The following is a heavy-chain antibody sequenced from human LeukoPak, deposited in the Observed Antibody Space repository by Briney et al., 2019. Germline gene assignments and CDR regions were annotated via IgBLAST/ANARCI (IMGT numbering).Heavy chain of an antibody. CDR3: VRSVTASTTAAI. V-gene: IGHV3-72*01. CDR2: TRSKTYSYTT. J-gene: IGHJ3*02. D-gene: IGHD2-21*02. Sequence: PGGSLRLSCATSGFTFSDHSMYSVRQAPGKGLEWVSRTRSKTYSYTTQYAASVKGRITISRDDSKNSLYLQMNSLKPEDTAVYYCVRSVTASTTAAIWGQGTMVTVSS. CDR1: GFTFSDHS.